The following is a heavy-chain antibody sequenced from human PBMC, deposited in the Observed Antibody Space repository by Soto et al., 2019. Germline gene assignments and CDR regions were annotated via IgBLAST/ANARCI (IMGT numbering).Heavy chain of an antibody. CDR3: ARGLDDKDYYYYYGMDV. V-gene: IGHV4-34*01. J-gene: IGHJ6*02. CDR2: INHSGST. D-gene: IGHD3-9*01. CDR1: GGSFGGYY. Sequence: SETLSLTCAVYGGSFGGYYWSWIRQPPGKGLEWIGEINHSGSTKYNPSLKSRVTISVDTSKNQISLKMRSVTAADTAVYYCARGLDDKDYYYYYGMDVWSQGTTVTVSS.